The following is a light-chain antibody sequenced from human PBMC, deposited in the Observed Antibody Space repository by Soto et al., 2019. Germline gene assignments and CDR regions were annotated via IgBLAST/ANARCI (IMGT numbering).Light chain of an antibody. CDR1: QSVSSNH. J-gene: IGKJ2*01. V-gene: IGKV3-20*01. CDR3: QQYGGSTYT. Sequence: EIVLTQSPGSLSLSPRERATLSCRASQSVSSNHLAWYQQKPGQAPRLLIYGASRRAVGIPDRFSGSGSGTDFTLTISRLEPEDFAVYYCQQYGGSTYTFGQGTKVEIK. CDR2: GAS.